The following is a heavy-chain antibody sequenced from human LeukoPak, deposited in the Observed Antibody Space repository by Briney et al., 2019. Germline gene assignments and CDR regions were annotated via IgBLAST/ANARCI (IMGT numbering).Heavy chain of an antibody. CDR3: ARDQDYYDSSGPFDY. J-gene: IGHJ4*02. D-gene: IGHD3-22*01. V-gene: IGHV3-30*02. CDR2: IRYDGSNK. CDR1: GFTFTSYG. Sequence: GGSLRLSCAASGFTFTSYGIHWVRQAPGKGLEWVAFIRYDGSNKYYADSVKGRFTISRDNSKNTLYLQMNSLRAEDTAVYYCARDQDYYDSSGPFDYWGQGTLVTVSS.